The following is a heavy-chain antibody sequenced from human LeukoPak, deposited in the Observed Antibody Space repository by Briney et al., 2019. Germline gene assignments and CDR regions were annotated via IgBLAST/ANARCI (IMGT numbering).Heavy chain of an antibody. CDR2: ISGSGGST. D-gene: IGHD6-19*01. CDR3: AKVPLAVAGYYYYGMDV. CDR1: GFTFSSYA. Sequence: GGSLRLSCAASGFTFSSYAMSWVRQVPGKGLEWVSAISGSGGSTYYADSVKGRFTISRDNSKNTLYLQMNSLRAEDTAVYYCAKVPLAVAGYYYYGMDVWGQGTTVTVSS. V-gene: IGHV3-23*01. J-gene: IGHJ6*02.